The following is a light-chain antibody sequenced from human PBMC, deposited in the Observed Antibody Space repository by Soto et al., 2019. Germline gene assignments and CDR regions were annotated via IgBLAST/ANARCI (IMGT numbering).Light chain of an antibody. CDR3: SSYNSTSTPYV. CDR2: DVT. CDR1: SSDIGSYNY. Sequence: QSALTQPASVSGSPGQSITISCTGTSSDIGSYNYVSWYQQHPGKAPKLIIYDVTNRPAGISSRFSASKSGDTASLTISVLQADDYADYFCSSYNSTSTPYVFGXGTNVTVL. J-gene: IGLJ1*01. V-gene: IGLV2-14*03.